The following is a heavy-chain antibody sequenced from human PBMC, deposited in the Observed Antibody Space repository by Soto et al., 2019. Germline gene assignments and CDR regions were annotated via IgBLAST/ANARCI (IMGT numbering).Heavy chain of an antibody. CDR3: ARAGEETATIGQAFDI. Sequence: SVKVSCKASGGTFSSYAISWVRQAPGQGLEWMGGIIPIFGTANYAQKFQGRVTITADKSTSTAYMELSSLRSEDTAVYYCARAGEETATIGQAFDIWGQGTMVTVSS. CDR1: GGTFSSYA. J-gene: IGHJ3*02. CDR2: IIPIFGTA. D-gene: IGHD6-25*01. V-gene: IGHV1-69*06.